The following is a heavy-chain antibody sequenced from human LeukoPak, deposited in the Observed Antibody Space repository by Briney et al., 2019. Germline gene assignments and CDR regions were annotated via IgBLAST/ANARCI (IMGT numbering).Heavy chain of an antibody. J-gene: IGHJ4*02. V-gene: IGHV3-53*01. CDR1: GFTVRSNY. CDR2: IYSDGTT. D-gene: IGHD1-26*01. Sequence: GGSLRLSCAASGFTVRSNYMSWVRQAPGKGLEWVSVIYSDGTTHYADSVKGRFTISRDNSKNTLYLQMNSLRAEDTAVYYCARDLYSGKYFGYWGQGTPVTVSS. CDR3: ARDLYSGKYFGY.